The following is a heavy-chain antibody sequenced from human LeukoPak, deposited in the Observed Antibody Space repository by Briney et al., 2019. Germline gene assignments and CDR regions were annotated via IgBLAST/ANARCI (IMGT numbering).Heavy chain of an antibody. CDR3: ARGRYHHFVLGGRLAGASYFDY. Sequence: GGSLTLSCAASDFTLSSFYMSWVRQAPGKGLEWVANIKQDGSEKYYVDSVKGRFTISRDNAKNSLYLQMNSLRADDTAVYYCARGRYHHFVLGGRLAGASYFDYWGRGTLVTVSS. D-gene: IGHD6-19*01. CDR1: DFTLSSFY. V-gene: IGHV3-7*01. CDR2: IKQDGSEK. J-gene: IGHJ4*02.